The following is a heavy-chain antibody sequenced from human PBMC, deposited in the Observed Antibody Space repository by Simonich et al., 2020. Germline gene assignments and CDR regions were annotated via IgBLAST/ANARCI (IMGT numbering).Heavy chain of an antibody. CDR3: ARFRGRYFDWLFDY. D-gene: IGHD3-9*01. V-gene: IGHV3-7*01. Sequence: EVQLVESGGGLVQPGGSLRLSCAASGFTFSSYWMSWVRQAPGQGLEGVANIKQEGSEKDYVDSVKGRFTISRDNAKNSLYLQMNSLRAEDTAVYYCARFRGRYFDWLFDYWGQGTLVTVSS. J-gene: IGHJ4*02. CDR2: IKQEGSEK. CDR1: GFTFSSYW.